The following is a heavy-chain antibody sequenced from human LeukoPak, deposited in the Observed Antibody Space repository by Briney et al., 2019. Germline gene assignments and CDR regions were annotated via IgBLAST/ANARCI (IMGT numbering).Heavy chain of an antibody. Sequence: PEGSLRLSCAASGFTFSSYAMHWVRQAPGKGLEWVAVISYDGSNKYYADSVKGRFTISRDNSKNTLYLQMNSLRAEDTAVYYCARGSARSSWQYNWFDPWGQGTLVTVSS. CDR3: ARGSARSSWQYNWFDP. CDR2: ISYDGSNK. CDR1: GFTFSSYA. J-gene: IGHJ5*02. D-gene: IGHD6-13*01. V-gene: IGHV3-30*04.